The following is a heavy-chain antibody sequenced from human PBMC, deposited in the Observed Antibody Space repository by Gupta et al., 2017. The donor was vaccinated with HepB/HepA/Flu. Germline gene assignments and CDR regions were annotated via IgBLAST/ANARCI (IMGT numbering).Heavy chain of an antibody. D-gene: IGHD2-2*02. CDR2: INAANGNT. CDR3: ARDRRQYQLLYKNYYYGMDV. V-gene: IGHV1-3*01. Sequence: QVLLVQSGAGVKKPGAAVIASCKASGYTFATYAMHWVRQAPGQRLEWMGWINAANGNTKYSQNFQGRVTITKDTSARTAYMELSSLRSEDTAVYYCARDRRQYQLLYKNYYYGMDVWGQGTTVTVFS. CDR1: GYTFATYA. J-gene: IGHJ6*02.